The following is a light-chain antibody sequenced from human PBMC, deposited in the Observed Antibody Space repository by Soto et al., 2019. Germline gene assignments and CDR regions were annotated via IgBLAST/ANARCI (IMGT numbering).Light chain of an antibody. CDR1: QGISSW. J-gene: IGKJ5*01. CDR2: KAS. Sequence: DIQMTQTPSTLSASVGDRVAITCRASQGISSWLAWYQQKPGKAPRLLIHKASSLQSGVQSRFSGSGSGTEFTLTISSLQPDDFATYYCQQYESYSITFGQGTRLEIK. CDR3: QQYESYSIT. V-gene: IGKV1-5*03.